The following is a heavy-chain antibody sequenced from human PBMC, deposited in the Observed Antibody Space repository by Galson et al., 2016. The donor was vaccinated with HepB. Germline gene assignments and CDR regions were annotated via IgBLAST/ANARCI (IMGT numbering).Heavy chain of an antibody. D-gene: IGHD3-3*01. CDR2: ISGNGGSI. J-gene: IGHJ1*01. CDR3: AVARFLEWLGGYFQH. Sequence: SLRLSCAASGLTFSSYAMSWVRQTPGKGLEWVSAISGNGGSIYNADSVKGRFTISRDNSKNTLYLQMNSLRAEDTAVYYCAVARFLEWLGGYFQHWGQGTLVTVSS. CDR1: GLTFSSYA. V-gene: IGHV3-23*01.